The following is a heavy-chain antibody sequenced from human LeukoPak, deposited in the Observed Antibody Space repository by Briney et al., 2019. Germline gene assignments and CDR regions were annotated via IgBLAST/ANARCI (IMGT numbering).Heavy chain of an antibody. Sequence: GGSLRLSCAASGFTFSNAWMSWVRQAPGKGLEWVGRIKSKTDGGTTDYAAPVKGRFTISRDDSKNTLYLQMNSLKTEDTAVYYCTTEYNYGLGAYYFDYWGQGTLVTVSS. V-gene: IGHV3-15*01. CDR1: GFTFSNAW. CDR3: TTEYNYGLGAYYFDY. CDR2: IKSKTDGGTT. J-gene: IGHJ4*02. D-gene: IGHD5-18*01.